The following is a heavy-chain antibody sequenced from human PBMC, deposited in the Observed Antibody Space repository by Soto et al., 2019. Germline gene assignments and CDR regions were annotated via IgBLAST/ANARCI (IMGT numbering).Heavy chain of an antibody. V-gene: IGHV3-23*01. J-gene: IGHJ6*02. CDR3: AKTYYYGSGSYYKTSSPYYYGMDV. Sequence: WGSMRLSCAASGGTFISYAMSWVRQDTGKGLEWVSAISGSGGSTYYADSVKGRFSISRDNSKNTVSLQMNSLRAEDTAVYHCAKTYYYGSGSYYKTSSPYYYGMDVWGQGTTVTVSS. D-gene: IGHD3-10*01. CDR2: ISGSGGST. CDR1: GGTFISYA.